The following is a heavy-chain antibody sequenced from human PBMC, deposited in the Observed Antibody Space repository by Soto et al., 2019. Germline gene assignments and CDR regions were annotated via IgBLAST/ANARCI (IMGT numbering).Heavy chain of an antibody. CDR2: IYYSGST. Sequence: SETLSLTCTVSGGXISSGGYYWSWIRQHPGKGLEWIGYIYYSGSTYYNPSLKSRVTISVDTSKNQFSLKLSSVTAADTAVYYCARDSPGYCSSTSCSETFDYWGQGTLVT. V-gene: IGHV4-31*03. CDR3: ARDSPGYCSSTSCSETFDY. D-gene: IGHD2-2*01. CDR1: GGXISSGGYY. J-gene: IGHJ4*02.